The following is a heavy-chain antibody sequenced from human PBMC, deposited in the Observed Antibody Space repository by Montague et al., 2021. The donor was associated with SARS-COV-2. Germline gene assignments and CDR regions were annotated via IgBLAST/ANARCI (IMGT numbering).Heavy chain of an antibody. J-gene: IGHJ6*02. D-gene: IGHD3-16*01. V-gene: IGHV6-1*01. CDR1: GDSVSSNSAT. CDR2: TYYRSKWYN. CDR3: TSGRGGNYNAMDV. Sequence: CAISGDSVSSNSATWNWVRQSPSRGLEWLGRTYYRSKWYNDYAVSVRGRVTINPDTSKNQFSLQLNSVTPEDTAIYYCTSGRGGNYNAMDVWGQGTTVTVSS.